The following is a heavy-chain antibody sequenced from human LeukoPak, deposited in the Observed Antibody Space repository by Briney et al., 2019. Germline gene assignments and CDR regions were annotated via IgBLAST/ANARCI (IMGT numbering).Heavy chain of an antibody. V-gene: IGHV3-30*02. CDR1: GFTFRNYA. Sequence: PGGSLRLSCAASGFTFRNYAMHWVRQAPGKGLEWVAYIWYDGSNKHYPGSVKGRFTISRDNSKNTVVLQMDSLRAEDTAVYYCAKDGDRQFDLDVWGQGTTVTVSS. CDR2: IWYDGSNK. D-gene: IGHD3-10*01. CDR3: AKDGDRQFDLDV. J-gene: IGHJ6*02.